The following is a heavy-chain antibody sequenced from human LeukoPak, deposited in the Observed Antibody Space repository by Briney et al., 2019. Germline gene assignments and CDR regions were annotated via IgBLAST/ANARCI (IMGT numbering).Heavy chain of an antibody. Sequence: GGSLRLSCAASGFTFSSYSMNWVRLAPGKGLEWVSSISSSSSYIYYADSVKGRFTISRDNAKNSLYLQMNSLRAEDTAVYYCARKVAVADTSDDAFDIWGQGTMVTVSS. J-gene: IGHJ3*02. V-gene: IGHV3-21*01. CDR2: ISSSSSYI. CDR3: ARKVAVADTSDDAFDI. D-gene: IGHD6-19*01. CDR1: GFTFSSYS.